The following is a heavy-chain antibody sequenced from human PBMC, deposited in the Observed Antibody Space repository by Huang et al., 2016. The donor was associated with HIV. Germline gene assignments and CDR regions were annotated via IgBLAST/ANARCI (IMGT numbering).Heavy chain of an antibody. CDR3: ARGLRYYHGSGRAYYYYYHMDV. V-gene: IGHV7-4-1*02. CDR1: GYTFTTYG. CDR2: INTNKGKP. J-gene: IGHJ6*03. D-gene: IGHD3-10*01. Sequence: QVQLVQSGSELKKPGASVKVSCKASGYTFTTYGVNWVRQAPGQGLEWMGWINTNKGKPTYSQVFTGRFVFSLDTAVSTAYLQISSLKAEDTAVYYCARGLRYYHGSGRAYYYYYHMDVWGKGTTVTVSS.